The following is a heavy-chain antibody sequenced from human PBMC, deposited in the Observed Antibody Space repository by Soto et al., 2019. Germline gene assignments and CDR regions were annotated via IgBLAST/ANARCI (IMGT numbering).Heavy chain of an antibody. J-gene: IGHJ3*02. CDR2: IYYSGST. CDR3: ARARLRAVYAFDI. D-gene: IGHD5-12*01. Sequence: SETRSLTCTVSGASVSRGAYYWTWIRQRPGKGLEWIGYIYYSGSTYYSPSLKSRLSISLDTSRNQFSLRLSSVTAADTAMYYCARARLRAVYAFDIWGQGTMVTVSS. CDR1: GASVSRGAYY. V-gene: IGHV4-31*03.